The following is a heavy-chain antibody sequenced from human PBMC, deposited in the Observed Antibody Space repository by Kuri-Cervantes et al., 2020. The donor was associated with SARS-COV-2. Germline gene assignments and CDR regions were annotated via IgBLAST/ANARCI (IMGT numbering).Heavy chain of an antibody. V-gene: IGHV4-31*03. Sequence: SETLSLTCTVSGGSISSGGYYWSWIRQHPGKGLEWMGYIYYSGRTYYNPTLKSRVTISVDTSKNQFSLKLSFVTAADPAVYYCARDAYCGGDCYSRGNRNDAFDIWGQGTMVTVSS. CDR3: ARDAYCGGDCYSRGNRNDAFDI. CDR2: IYYSGRT. D-gene: IGHD2-21*02. J-gene: IGHJ3*02. CDR1: GGSISSGGYY.